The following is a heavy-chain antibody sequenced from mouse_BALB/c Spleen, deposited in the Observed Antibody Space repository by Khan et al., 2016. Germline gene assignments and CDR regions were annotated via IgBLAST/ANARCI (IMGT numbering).Heavy chain of an antibody. CDR1: GYTFTNYG. CDR3: ARYRDYYGSSRYFDV. Sequence: QIQLVQSGPELKKPGKTVKISCKASGYTFTNYGMNWVKQAPEKGLKWMGWINTYSGESTYADDFKGRFAFSMETSANTAYLQINNLKNEDTATXFCARYRDYYGSSRYFDVWGAGTTVTVSS. V-gene: IGHV9-3-1*01. D-gene: IGHD1-1*01. J-gene: IGHJ1*01. CDR2: INTYSGES.